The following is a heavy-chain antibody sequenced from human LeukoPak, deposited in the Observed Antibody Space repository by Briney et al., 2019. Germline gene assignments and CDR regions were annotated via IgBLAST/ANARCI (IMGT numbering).Heavy chain of an antibody. CDR1: GYTFTGYY. Sequence: ASVKISCQASGYTFTGYYMHWVRQAPGQGLEWMGWINPNSGGTNYAQKFQGRVTMTRDTSISTAYMELSRLRSDDTAVYYCARDGGSGDTLLRYFDWLLFGWFDPWGQGTLVTVSS. CDR2: INPNSGGT. D-gene: IGHD3-9*01. CDR3: ARDGGSGDTLLRYFDWLLFGWFDP. J-gene: IGHJ5*02. V-gene: IGHV1-2*02.